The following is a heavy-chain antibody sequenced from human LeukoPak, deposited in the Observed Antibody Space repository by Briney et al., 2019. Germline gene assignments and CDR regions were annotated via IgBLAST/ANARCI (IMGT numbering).Heavy chain of an antibody. Sequence: GRSLRLSCAATGFTFSNYAIHWGRQAPGKGLEWVAFISDDGSRQHYADSVKGRFTISRDNSKNTLNLQMDSLRAEDTAVYYCARDTTYCGGGCYSLTDYWGQGTLVSVSS. V-gene: IGHV3-30-3*01. CDR3: ARDTTYCGGGCYSLTDY. J-gene: IGHJ4*02. CDR2: ISDDGSRQ. D-gene: IGHD2-21*02. CDR1: GFTFSNYA.